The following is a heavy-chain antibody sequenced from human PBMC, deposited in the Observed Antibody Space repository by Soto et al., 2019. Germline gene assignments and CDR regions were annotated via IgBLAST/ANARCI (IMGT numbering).Heavy chain of an antibody. CDR1: GFTFSSYA. V-gene: IGHV3-23*01. D-gene: IGHD1-26*01. Sequence: GGTLRLSCAASGFTFSSYAMSWVRQAPGKGLEWVSAISGSGGSTYYADSVKGRFTISRDNSKNTLYLQMNSLRAEDTAVYYCAKGQRRSGSYCMDVWRQGTTVTVSS. CDR3: AKGQRRSGSYCMDV. J-gene: IGHJ6*02. CDR2: ISGSGGST.